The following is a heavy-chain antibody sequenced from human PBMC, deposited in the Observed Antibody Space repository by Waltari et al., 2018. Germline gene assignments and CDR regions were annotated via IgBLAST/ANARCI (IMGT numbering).Heavy chain of an antibody. Sequence: QVQLQESGPGLVKPSETLALTCTVSGGSFDSYYWSWIRQPAGKGLEWVGRVFTSGSTNYNPSLESRLTMSVDTSRNQFSLKLSSVTAADTAVYFCARGRSTWGCYLDNWGQGILVTVSS. CDR3: ARGRSTWGCYLDN. CDR1: GGSFDSYY. D-gene: IGHD3-16*01. J-gene: IGHJ4*02. V-gene: IGHV4-4*07. CDR2: VFTSGST.